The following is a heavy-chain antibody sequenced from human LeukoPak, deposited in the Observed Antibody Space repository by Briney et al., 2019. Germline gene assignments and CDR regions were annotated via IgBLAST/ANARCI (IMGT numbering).Heavy chain of an antibody. CDR3: ARRDQISGSYHLDV. V-gene: IGHV1-24*01. D-gene: IGHD1-26*01. J-gene: IGHJ6*02. CDR1: GYTLTELS. CDR2: FDPEDGET. Sequence: GASVKVSCKVSGYTLTELSMHWVRQAPGKGLEWMGGFDPEDGETIYAQKFQGRVTMTEDTSTDTAYMELSSLRSEDTAVYYCARRDQISGSYHLDVWGQGTTVTVSS.